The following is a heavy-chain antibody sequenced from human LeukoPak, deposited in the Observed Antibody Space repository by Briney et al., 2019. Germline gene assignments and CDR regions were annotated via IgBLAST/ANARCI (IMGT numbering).Heavy chain of an antibody. CDR3: AKDRMPWWELPDPIDY. V-gene: IGHV1-69*04. CDR2: IIPIFGIA. Sequence: SVKVSCKASGGTFSSYAISWVRQAPGQGLGWMGRIIPIFGIANYAQKFQGRVTITADKSTSTAYMELISLRSEDTAVYYCAKDRMPWWELPDPIDYWGQGTLVTVSS. J-gene: IGHJ4*02. D-gene: IGHD1-26*01. CDR1: GGTFSSYA.